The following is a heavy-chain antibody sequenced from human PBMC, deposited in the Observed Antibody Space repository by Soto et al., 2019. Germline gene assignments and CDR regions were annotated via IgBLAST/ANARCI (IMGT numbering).Heavy chain of an antibody. CDR2: IIPLTETP. Sequence: SVKVSCKASGGTFSNYAISWVRQAPGHGLEWVGGIIPLTETPVYAQTVQGRLTITADEITSAAYMELSSLRSDDTAVYYCARSPTKYGSARYYIQDFDYWGQGTLVTVSS. CDR1: GGTFSNYA. J-gene: IGHJ4*02. V-gene: IGHV1-69*13. CDR3: ARSPTKYGSARYYIQDFDY. D-gene: IGHD3-10*01.